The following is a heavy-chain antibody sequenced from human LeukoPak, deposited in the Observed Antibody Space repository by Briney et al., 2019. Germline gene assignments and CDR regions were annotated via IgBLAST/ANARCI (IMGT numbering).Heavy chain of an antibody. D-gene: IGHD3-10*01. CDR2: IYYSGST. V-gene: IGHV4-59*08. CDR3: VRHRGYYHGSENYYYGMDV. J-gene: IGHJ6*02. Sequence: SETLSLTCTGSGGSISTYYWSWIRQPPGKGLEWIGYIYYSGSTNYNHSLESRVTISVDTSKNQFSLNVSSVTAADTAVYYCVRHRGYYHGSENYYYGMDVWGQGTTVTVSS. CDR1: GGSISTYY.